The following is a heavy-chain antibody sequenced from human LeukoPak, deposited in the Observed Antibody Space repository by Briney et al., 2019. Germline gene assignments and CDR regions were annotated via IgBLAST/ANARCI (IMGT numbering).Heavy chain of an antibody. D-gene: IGHD3-22*01. J-gene: IGHJ5*02. CDR2: IIPILCTA. CDR1: GGTFSSYA. Sequence: SVKVSCKASGGTFSSYAISWVRQAPGQGLEWMGGIIPILCTANYAQKFQGRDKITADKSTRTAYMAQSSESSEDTRVYYCARVAHITMIVRWFDPWGQGPLVTVSS. V-gene: IGHV1-69*06. CDR3: ARVAHITMIVRWFDP.